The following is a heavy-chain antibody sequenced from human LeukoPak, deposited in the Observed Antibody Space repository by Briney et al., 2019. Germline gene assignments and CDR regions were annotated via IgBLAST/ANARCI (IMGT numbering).Heavy chain of an antibody. CDR2: IYQSGST. CDR1: GGSISSGGYY. J-gene: IGHJ3*02. Sequence: SETLSLTCTVSGGSISSGGYYWSWIRQPPGKGLEWIGYIYQSGSTDYNPSLKSRVTISVDRSKNQFSLKLSSVTAADTAVYYCARDSGIFDCSSTSCYAFDIWGQGTMVTVSS. D-gene: IGHD2-2*01. CDR3: ARDSGIFDCSSTSCYAFDI. V-gene: IGHV4-30-2*01.